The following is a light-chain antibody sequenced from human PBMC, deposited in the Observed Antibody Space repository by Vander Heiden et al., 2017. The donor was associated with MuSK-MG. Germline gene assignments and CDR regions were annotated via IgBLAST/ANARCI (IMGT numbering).Light chain of an antibody. Sequence: QSALTQPRPVSVSPAPSLTISCTGTSSDVGGYKYVCWYQQHPGKAPQLMTYDDSKRRSGVPDRCSGSKSGNTASLTISGLQAEDEADYYCCSYAGSNRGFVFGTGTKVSVL. CDR1: SSDVGGYKY. V-gene: IGLV2-11*01. CDR2: DDS. J-gene: IGLJ1*01. CDR3: CSYAGSNRGFV.